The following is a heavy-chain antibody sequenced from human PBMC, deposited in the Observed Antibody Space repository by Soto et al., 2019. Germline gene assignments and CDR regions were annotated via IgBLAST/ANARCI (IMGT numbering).Heavy chain of an antibody. CDR3: AREYDFWSGYYTYHRPWFDP. J-gene: IGHJ5*02. CDR2: INSDGSST. CDR1: GFTFSSYW. Sequence: GGSLRLSCAASGFTFSSYWMHWVRQAPGKGLVWVSRINSDGSSTSYADSVKGRFTISRDNAKNTLYLQMNSLRAEDTAVYYCAREYDFWSGYYTYHRPWFDPWGQGTLVTVSS. D-gene: IGHD3-3*01. V-gene: IGHV3-74*01.